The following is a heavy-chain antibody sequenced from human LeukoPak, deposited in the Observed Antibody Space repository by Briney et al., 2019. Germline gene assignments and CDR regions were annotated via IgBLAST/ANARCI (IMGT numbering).Heavy chain of an antibody. CDR1: GGSIRSYY. J-gene: IGHJ6*03. V-gene: IGHV4-59*01. Sequence: SETLSLTCTLSGGSIRSYYWSWIRQTPGKGLEWIGYIYYSGSTKYNPSLESRVTMSVDTSKNQFSLRLNSVTAADTAVYYCASGGSGSYYGYYYMDVWGKGTTVTISS. CDR2: IYYSGST. D-gene: IGHD3-10*01. CDR3: ASGGSGSYYGYYYMDV.